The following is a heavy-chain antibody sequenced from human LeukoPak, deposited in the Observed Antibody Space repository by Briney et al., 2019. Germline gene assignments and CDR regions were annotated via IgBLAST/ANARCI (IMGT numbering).Heavy chain of an antibody. CDR1: GGTFSSYA. Sequence: SVTVSCKASGGTFSSYAISWVRQAPGQGLEWMGRIIPILGIANYAQKFQGRVTITADKSTSTAYMELSSLRAEDTAVYYCAKDSPYSIPPYYYYGMDVWGQGTTVTVSS. CDR3: AKDSPYSIPPYYYYGMDV. D-gene: IGHD4-11*01. V-gene: IGHV1-69*04. CDR2: IIPILGIA. J-gene: IGHJ6*02.